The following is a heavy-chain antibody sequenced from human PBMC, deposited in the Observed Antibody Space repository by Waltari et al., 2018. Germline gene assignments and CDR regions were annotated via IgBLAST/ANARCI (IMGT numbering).Heavy chain of an antibody. V-gene: IGHV3-74*03. CDR3: ARVSRRTYRSPVPGRHYYYGMDV. J-gene: IGHJ6*02. D-gene: IGHD1-1*01. CDR1: GFTFSSFW. CDR2: ISTDASDT. Sequence: EEQLEESGGGLVQPGDSLRLSCAASGFTFSSFWMNWVRQAPGKGPLWVSRISTDASDTTYADSVKGRFTISRDNARNTLYLQMNRLRAEDTAVYFCARVSRRTYRSPVPGRHYYYGMDVWGQGTTVTVSS.